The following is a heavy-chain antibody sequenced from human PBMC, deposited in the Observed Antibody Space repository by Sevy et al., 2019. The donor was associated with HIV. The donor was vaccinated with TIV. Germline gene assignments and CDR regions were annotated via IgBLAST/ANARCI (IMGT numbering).Heavy chain of an antibody. D-gene: IGHD6-6*01. V-gene: IGHV5-51*01. CDR2: IYPGDSGT. CDR1: EYNFTNYW. J-gene: IGHJ6*02. CDR3: ARISSSPRAYYYYFGMDV. Sequence: GESLKISCKGSEYNFTNYWIGWVRPMPGKGLEWMGIIYPGDSGTRYSPSFQDQVTISADESISTAYLQWSSLKASDTAMYYCARISSSPRAYYYYFGMDVWGQGTTVTVSS.